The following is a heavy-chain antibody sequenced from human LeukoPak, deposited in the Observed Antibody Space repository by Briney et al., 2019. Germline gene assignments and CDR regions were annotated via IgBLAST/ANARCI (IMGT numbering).Heavy chain of an antibody. D-gene: IGHD3-22*01. CDR2: ISGSGGST. V-gene: IGHV3-23*01. J-gene: IGHJ4*02. CDR3: AKEPGSSGYYEYYFDY. CDR1: GFTFSSYA. Sequence: GGSLRLSCAASGFTFSSYAMSWVRQAPGKGLEWVSAISGSGGSTYYADSVKGRFTISRDNSKNTLYLQMNSLRAEDTAVYYCAKEPGSSGYYEYYFDYWGQGTLVTVSS.